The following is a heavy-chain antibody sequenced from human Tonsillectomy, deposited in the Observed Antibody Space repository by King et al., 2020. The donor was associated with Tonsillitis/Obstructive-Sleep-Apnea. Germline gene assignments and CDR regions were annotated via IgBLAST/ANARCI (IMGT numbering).Heavy chain of an antibody. CDR2: ISSSSSYI. D-gene: IGHD6-13*01. V-gene: IGHV3-21*01. Sequence: VQLVESGGGLVKPGGSLRLSCAASGFTFSSYNMNWVRQAPGKGLEWVSSISSSSSYIYYADSVKGRFTISRDYAKNSLYLQMNSLRAEDTAVYYCATVASYSSSLLDYWGQGTLVTVSS. CDR3: ATVASYSSSLLDY. J-gene: IGHJ4*02. CDR1: GFTFSSYN.